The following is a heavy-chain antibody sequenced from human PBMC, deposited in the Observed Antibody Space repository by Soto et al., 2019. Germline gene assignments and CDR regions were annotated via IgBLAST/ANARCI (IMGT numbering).Heavy chain of an antibody. CDR1: GFSFGYYA. CDR2: IRSRAYSGTT. V-gene: IGHV3-49*04. D-gene: IGHD1-26*01. CDR3: TRVRVRWESLGWFDP. J-gene: IGHJ5*02. Sequence: PGGSLRLSCSASGFSFGYYAMSWVRQAPGKGLEWVGFIRSRAYSGTTEYAASVKGRFTISRDDSKTIAYLQMNSLKTEDTAVYYCTRVRVRWESLGWFDPWGQGTLVTVSS.